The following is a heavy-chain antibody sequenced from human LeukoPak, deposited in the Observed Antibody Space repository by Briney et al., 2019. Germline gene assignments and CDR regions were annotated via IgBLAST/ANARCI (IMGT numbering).Heavy chain of an antibody. V-gene: IGHV1-8*01. D-gene: IGHD2-2*02. J-gene: IGHJ6*03. Sequence: ASVKVSCKASGYTFTSYDINWVRQAPGQGLEWMGWMNPNSGNTGYAQKFQGRVTMTRNTSISTAYMELSSLRSEDTAVYYCARSPYCSSTSCYNSGYYYYYMDVWGKGTTVTVSS. CDR3: ARSPYCSSTSCYNSGYYYYYMDV. CDR2: MNPNSGNT. CDR1: GYTFTSYD.